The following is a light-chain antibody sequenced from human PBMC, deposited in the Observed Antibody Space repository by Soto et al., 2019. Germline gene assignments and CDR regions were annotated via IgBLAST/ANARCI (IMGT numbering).Light chain of an antibody. CDR1: SSDIGGYNY. CDR3: SSYSGSTTHIL. CDR2: DVT. Sequence: QSALTQPASVSGSPGQSITISCTGSSSDIGGYNYVSWYQQHPGKAPKLIIYDVTHRPSGLSYRFSASKSGSTASLTISGLQPEDEADYYCSSYSGSTTHILFGGGTKLTVL. J-gene: IGLJ2*01. V-gene: IGLV2-14*01.